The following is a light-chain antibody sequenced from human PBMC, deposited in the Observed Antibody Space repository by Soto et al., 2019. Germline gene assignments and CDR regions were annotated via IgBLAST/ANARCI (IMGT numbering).Light chain of an antibody. V-gene: IGKV3-15*01. Sequence: EIVMTQSPATLSVSPGERATLSCRASQSVSSNLAWYQQKPGQAPRLLISDASTRATGIPARFSGSGSGTEFTLTINSLQSEDFAIYYCQPYNNWPLTFGGGTKVDIK. J-gene: IGKJ4*01. CDR3: QPYNNWPLT. CDR2: DAS. CDR1: QSVSSN.